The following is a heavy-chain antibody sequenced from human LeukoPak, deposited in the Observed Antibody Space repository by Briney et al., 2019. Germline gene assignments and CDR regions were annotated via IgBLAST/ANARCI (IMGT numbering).Heavy chain of an antibody. CDR2: INHSGST. CDR3: ARHSRSYRFDP. D-gene: IGHD2-2*01. Sequence: SETLSLTCAVCGGSFSGYYWSWIRQPPGKGLEWIGEINHSGSTNYNPSLKSRVTISVDTSKNQFSLKLSSVTAADTAVYYCARHSRSYRFDPWGQGTLVTVSS. CDR1: GGSFSGYY. V-gene: IGHV4-34*01. J-gene: IGHJ5*02.